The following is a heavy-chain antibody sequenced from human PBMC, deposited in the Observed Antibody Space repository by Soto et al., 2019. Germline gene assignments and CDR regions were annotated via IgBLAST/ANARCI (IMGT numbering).Heavy chain of an antibody. CDR1: GFTFSSYG. CDR2: LSYDGSKK. CDR3: AKDGLDGGDAAVDI. J-gene: IGHJ3*02. V-gene: IGHV3-30*18. D-gene: IGHD3-16*01. Sequence: QVQLVESGGGVVQPGRSLRLSCAASGFTFSSYGMHWVRQAPGKGLEWVAVLSYDGSKKYYADSVKGRFTISRDNSKNTLYLQMNSLRAEDTAVYYCAKDGLDGGDAAVDIWGQGTMVTVSS.